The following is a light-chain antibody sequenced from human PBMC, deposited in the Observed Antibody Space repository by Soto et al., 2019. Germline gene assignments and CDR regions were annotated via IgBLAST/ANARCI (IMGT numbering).Light chain of an antibody. V-gene: IGKV3-15*01. Sequence: EIVMTQSPATLSVSPGERATLSCRASQSVSSNLAWYQQKPGQAPRLLIYGASTRXTGXPARFSGSGSGTEFTLTISSLQXEDFAVYYCQQYNNWPPWTFGQGTKVEIK. CDR3: QQYNNWPPWT. CDR1: QSVSSN. J-gene: IGKJ1*01. CDR2: GAS.